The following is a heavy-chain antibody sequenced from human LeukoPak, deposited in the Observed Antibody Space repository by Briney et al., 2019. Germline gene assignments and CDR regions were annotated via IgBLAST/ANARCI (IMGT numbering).Heavy chain of an antibody. V-gene: IGHV3-33*01. J-gene: IGHJ4*02. D-gene: IGHD3-22*01. CDR3: ARAGYDSSGYYPYYFDY. CDR1: GFTFSSYG. CDR2: IWYDGSNK. Sequence: GRSLRLSCAASGFTFSSYGMHWVRQAPGKGLERVAVIWYDGSNKYYADSVKGRFTISRDNSKNTLYLQMNSLRAEDTAVYYCARAGYDSSGYYPYYFDYWGQGTLVTVSS.